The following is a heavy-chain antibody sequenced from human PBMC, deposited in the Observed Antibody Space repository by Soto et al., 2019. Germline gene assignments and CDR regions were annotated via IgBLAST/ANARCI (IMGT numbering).Heavy chain of an antibody. J-gene: IGHJ4*02. CDR3: TRRRDWTAVAPLDY. D-gene: IGHD5-18*01. V-gene: IGHV3-73*02. CDR2: IRGKRGNDGT. CDR1: GFAFSDSA. Sequence: EVQLVESGGGLVQPGGSLKLSCAASGFAFSDSAMHWVRQASGKGLEWIGRIRGKRGNDGTAYAASVKGRSTISRDDSKTTTYLRMNSLKIEDTAVYYCTRRRDWTAVAPLDYWGQGTLVTVSS.